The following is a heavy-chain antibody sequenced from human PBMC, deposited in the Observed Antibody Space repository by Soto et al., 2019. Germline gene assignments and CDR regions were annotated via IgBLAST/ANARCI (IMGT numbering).Heavy chain of an antibody. J-gene: IGHJ4*02. CDR1: GFTFTRYS. Sequence: GESLKISCAASGFTFTRYSMNWVRQAPGKGIEWVSSISSTTNYIYYADSMKGRFTVSRDNAKNSVYLEMNSLSAEDTAVYYCVRESEDLTSNFDYWGQGTLVTVSS. CDR3: VRESEDLTSNFDY. V-gene: IGHV3-21*01. CDR2: ISSTTNYI.